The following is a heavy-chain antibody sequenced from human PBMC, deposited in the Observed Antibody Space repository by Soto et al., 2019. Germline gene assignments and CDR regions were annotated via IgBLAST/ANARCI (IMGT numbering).Heavy chain of an antibody. CDR3: ARAVNYYYYMDV. CDR2: IGTAGDT. V-gene: IGHV3-13*01. Sequence: EVQLVESGGGLVQPGGSLRLSCAASGFTFSSYDMHWVRQATGKGLEWVSAIGTAGDTYYPGSVKGRFTISRENAKNSLYLQMNSLRAGDTAVYYCARAVNYYYYMDVWGKGTTVTVSS. J-gene: IGHJ6*03. CDR1: GFTFSSYD.